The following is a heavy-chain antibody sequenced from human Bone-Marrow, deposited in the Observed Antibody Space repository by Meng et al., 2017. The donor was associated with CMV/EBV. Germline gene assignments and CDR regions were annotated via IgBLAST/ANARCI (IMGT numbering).Heavy chain of an antibody. CDR3: AKPILTRLSGSYGLGY. D-gene: IGHD1-26*01. CDR1: GFIFSSYV. V-gene: IGHV3-30*02. CDR2: IRFDGSNR. J-gene: IGHJ4*02. Sequence: GESLKISCAASGFIFSSYVMHWVRQAPGKGLEWVAFIRFDGSNRYYADSVKGRFTISRDNSKNTLYLQMNSLRAEDTAVYYCAKPILTRLSGSYGLGYWGQGTLVTVSS.